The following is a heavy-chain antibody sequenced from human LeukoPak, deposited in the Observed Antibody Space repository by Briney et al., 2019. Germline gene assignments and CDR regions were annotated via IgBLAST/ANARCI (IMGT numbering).Heavy chain of an antibody. V-gene: IGHV4-59*01. D-gene: IGHD3-22*01. J-gene: IGHJ4*02. Sequence: SETLSLTCSVSGGSISSYYWSWIRQPPGKGLEWIGYIYYSGSTNYNPSLKSRVTISVDTSKNQFSLRLSSVTAADTAGYYCARVTGYIVEDYFDYWGQGTLVTVSS. CDR3: ARVTGYIVEDYFDY. CDR1: GGSISSYY. CDR2: IYYSGST.